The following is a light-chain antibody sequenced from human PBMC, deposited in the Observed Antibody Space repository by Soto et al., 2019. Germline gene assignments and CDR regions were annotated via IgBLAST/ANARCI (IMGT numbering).Light chain of an antibody. J-gene: IGLJ3*02. Sequence: NFMLTQPHSVSESPGKTVTISCTRSSGSIANNYMQYYQQRPDCAPTTVIYEANLRPSGVPDRFSGSIDSSSNSAPLAISGLKTEDEADYYCRSYESSRRVFGGGTKLTVL. CDR3: RSYESSRRV. CDR1: SGSIANNY. V-gene: IGLV6-57*04. CDR2: EAN.